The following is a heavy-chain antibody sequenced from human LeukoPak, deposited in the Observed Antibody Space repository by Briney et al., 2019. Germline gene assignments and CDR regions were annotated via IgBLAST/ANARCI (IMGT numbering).Heavy chain of an antibody. CDR1: GFTFSNAW. J-gene: IGHJ4*02. V-gene: IGHV4-59*08. CDR2: IYYSGST. CDR3: ARRRYTSGYLDY. D-gene: IGHD3-22*01. Sequence: GSLRLSCAASGFTFSNAWMSWIRQPPGKGLEWIGYIYYSGSTNYNPSLKSRVTMSIDTSKSQFSLKLTSVTAADTAVYYCARRRYTSGYLDYWGQGTLVTVSS.